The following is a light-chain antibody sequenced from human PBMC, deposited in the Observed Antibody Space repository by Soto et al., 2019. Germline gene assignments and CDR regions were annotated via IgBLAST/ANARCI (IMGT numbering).Light chain of an antibody. CDR2: SNN. CDR1: TSTIGSNT. CDR3: AAWDDSLNGRYV. J-gene: IGLJ1*01. V-gene: IGLV1-44*01. Sequence: QSVLTQPPSASGTPGQRVTISCSGSTSTIGSNTVNWYHQLPGTAPKLLIYSNNQRPSGVPDRFSGSKSGTSASLAISGLQSEDEADYYCAAWDDSLNGRYVFGTGTKLTVL.